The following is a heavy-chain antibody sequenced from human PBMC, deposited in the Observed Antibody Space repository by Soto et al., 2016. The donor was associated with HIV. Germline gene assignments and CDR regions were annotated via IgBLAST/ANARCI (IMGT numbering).Heavy chain of an antibody. CDR1: GYTFSSDG. CDR2: ISAYTGNT. V-gene: IGHV1-18*01. Sequence: QVQLVQSGAEVKKPGASVKVSCKASGYTFSSDGISWVRQAPGQGLEWMGWISAYTGNTNYAQKLQGRVTMTTDTSTNTAYMELRSLRSDDTAVYYCARDMGPVRGVITSGFDIWGQGTMVTVSS. CDR3: ARDMGPVRGVITSGFDI. J-gene: IGHJ3*02. D-gene: IGHD3-10*01.